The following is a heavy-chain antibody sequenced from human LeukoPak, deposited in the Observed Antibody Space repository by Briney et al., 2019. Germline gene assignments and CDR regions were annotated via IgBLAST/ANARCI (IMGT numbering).Heavy chain of an antibody. CDR2: IYYSGST. CDR1: GGSISSSSYY. V-gene: IGHV4-39*01. J-gene: IGHJ4*02. D-gene: IGHD2-8*01. CDR3: ARHPYCTNGVCYRRGYYFDY. Sequence: PSETPSLTCTVSGGSISSSSYYWGWIRQPPGKGLEWIGSIYYSGSTYYNPSLKSRVTISVDTSKNQFSLKLSSVTAADTAVYYCARHPYCTNGVCYRRGYYFDYWGQGTLVTVSS.